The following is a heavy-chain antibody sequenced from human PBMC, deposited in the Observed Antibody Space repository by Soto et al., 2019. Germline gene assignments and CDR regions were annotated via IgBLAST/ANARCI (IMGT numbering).Heavy chain of an antibody. CDR2: IYYSGST. CDR3: ARVSKGSVDY. CDR1: GGSISSYY. Sequence: TSETLSLTCTVSGGSISSYYWSWIRQPPGKGLEWIGYIYYSGSTNYNPSLKSRVTISVDTSKNQFSLKLSSVTAADTAVYYCARVSKGSVDYWGQGTLVTVSS. J-gene: IGHJ4*02. V-gene: IGHV4-59*01.